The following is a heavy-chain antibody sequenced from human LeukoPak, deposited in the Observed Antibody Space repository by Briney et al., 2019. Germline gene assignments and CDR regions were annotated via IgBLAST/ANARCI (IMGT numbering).Heavy chain of an antibody. CDR3: AREKQQLGYYYGMDV. Sequence: SETLSLTCTVSGGSISSYYWSWIRQPPGKGLEWIGYIYYSGSTNYNPSLKSRVTISVDTSKNQFSPKLSSVTAADTAVYYCAREKQQLGYYYGMDVWGQGTTVTVSS. CDR1: GGSISSYY. D-gene: IGHD6-13*01. CDR2: IYYSGST. J-gene: IGHJ6*02. V-gene: IGHV4-59*01.